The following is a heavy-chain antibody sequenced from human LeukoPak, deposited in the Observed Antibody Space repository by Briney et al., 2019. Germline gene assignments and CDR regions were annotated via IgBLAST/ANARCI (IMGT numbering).Heavy chain of an antibody. D-gene: IGHD1-20*01. V-gene: IGHV7-4-1*02. CDR3: ARAGLTGSKVAFDV. Sequence: ASVKVSCKASGYTFTDYPMNWVRQAPGQGLEWMGWINTDAGNPTYAQGFTGHYVFSLDTSVSTAYLQIISLKAEDTAVYYCARAGLTGSKVAFDVWGQGTMVTVSS. J-gene: IGHJ3*01. CDR2: INTDAGNP. CDR1: GYTFTDYP.